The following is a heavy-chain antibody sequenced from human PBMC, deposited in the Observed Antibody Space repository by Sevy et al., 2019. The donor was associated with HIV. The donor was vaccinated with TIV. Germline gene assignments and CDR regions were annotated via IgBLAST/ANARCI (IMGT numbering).Heavy chain of an antibody. CDR1: GGSISSGDYY. Sequence: SETLSLTCTVSGGSISSGDYYWSWIRQPPGKGLERIGYIYYSGSTYYNPSLKSRVIISIDTSKRQFSLKLSSVTAADTAVYYCARGYSSSSVWGQGTLVTVSS. D-gene: IGHD6-6*01. V-gene: IGHV4-30-4*01. CDR3: ARGYSSSSV. CDR2: IYYSGST. J-gene: IGHJ4*02.